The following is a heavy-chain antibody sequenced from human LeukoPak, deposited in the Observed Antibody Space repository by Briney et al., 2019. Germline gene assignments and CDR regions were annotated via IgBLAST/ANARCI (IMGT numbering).Heavy chain of an antibody. CDR1: GGTFSSYA. D-gene: IGHD3-16*02. CDR2: IIPILGIA. Sequence: SVKASCKASGGTFSSYAISWVRQAPGQGLEWMGRIIPILGIANYAQKFQGRVTITADKSTSTAYMELSSLRSEDTAVYYCASRYYDYVWGSYRSGDYWGQGTLVTVSS. CDR3: ASRYYDYVWGSYRSGDY. V-gene: IGHV1-69*04. J-gene: IGHJ4*02.